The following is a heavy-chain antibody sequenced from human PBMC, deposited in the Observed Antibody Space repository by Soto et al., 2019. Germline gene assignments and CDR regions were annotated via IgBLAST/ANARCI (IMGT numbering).Heavy chain of an antibody. CDR2: INAANGDT. J-gene: IGHJ5*02. CDR3: VRRHVSATGIDWFDP. V-gene: IGHV1-3*01. CDR1: GYTFTSYG. D-gene: IGHD6-13*01. Sequence: ASVKVSCKASGYTFTSYGIHWVRQAPGQRLEWMGWINAANGDTKYSPKFQGRVTITRDTSASTAYMELSSLRCEDTAVYYCVRRHVSATGIDWFDPWGQRTLVTVYS.